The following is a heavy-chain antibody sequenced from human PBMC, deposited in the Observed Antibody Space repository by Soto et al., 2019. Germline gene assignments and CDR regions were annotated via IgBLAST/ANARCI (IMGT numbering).Heavy chain of an antibody. CDR1: GFTFSSYG. CDR2: IYYDGSNK. V-gene: IGHV3-33*01. D-gene: IGHD3-22*01. Sequence: QVQLVESGGGVVQPGRSLRLSCAVSGFTFSSYGMNWVRQAPGKGLEWVPAIYYDGSNKYYADSVRGRFTISRDNFKNTLYLHMNSLRAEDTAVYYCARDSKDDSSGYYAGFDYWGQGTLVTVSS. J-gene: IGHJ4*02. CDR3: ARDSKDDSSGYYAGFDY.